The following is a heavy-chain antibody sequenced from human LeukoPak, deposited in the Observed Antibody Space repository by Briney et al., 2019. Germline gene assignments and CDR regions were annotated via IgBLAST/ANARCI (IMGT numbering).Heavy chain of an antibody. Sequence: GGSLRLSCAASGFTFSDYYMSWIRQAPGKGLEWVSYISSSSSYTNYADSVKGRFTISRDNAKNSLYLQTNSLRAEDTAVYYCARDRLWEVGATPYFAYWGQGTLVTVSS. CDR3: ARDRLWEVGATPYFAY. D-gene: IGHD1-26*01. V-gene: IGHV3-11*05. J-gene: IGHJ4*02. CDR1: GFTFSDYY. CDR2: ISSSSSYT.